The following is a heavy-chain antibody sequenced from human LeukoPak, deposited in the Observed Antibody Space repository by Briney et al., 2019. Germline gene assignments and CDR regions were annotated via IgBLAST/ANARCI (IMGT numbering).Heavy chain of an antibody. V-gene: IGHV3-7*01. D-gene: IGHD5-18*01. CDR1: GFRFSNYW. J-gene: IGHJ4*02. Sequence: GGSLRLSCAASGFRFSNYWMSWVRQAPGKGLEWVANVKEDGSEKYYLDSLKGRFTISRDNAKTSLYLQMNSLRAEDTAVYYCARHLSGVTGYTYGRGIDYWGQGTLVTVSS. CDR3: ARHLSGVTGYTYGRGIDY. CDR2: VKEDGSEK.